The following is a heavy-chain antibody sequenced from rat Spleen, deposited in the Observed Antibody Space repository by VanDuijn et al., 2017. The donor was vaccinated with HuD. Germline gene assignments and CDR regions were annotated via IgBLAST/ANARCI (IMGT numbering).Heavy chain of an antibody. J-gene: IGHJ3*01. CDR3: IREGHTMGITTYWFAY. CDR2: IWGDGST. CDR1: GFSLTSYG. V-gene: IGHV2-15*01. Sequence: QVQLKESGPGLVQPSQTLSLTCTVSGFSLTSYGVSWVRQPPGKGLEWMGGIWGDGSTNYNSALKSRLSVSRDTSKSQVFLKMDSLQTEDTAIYFCIREGHTMGITTYWFAYWGQGTLVTVSS. D-gene: IGHD1-9*01.